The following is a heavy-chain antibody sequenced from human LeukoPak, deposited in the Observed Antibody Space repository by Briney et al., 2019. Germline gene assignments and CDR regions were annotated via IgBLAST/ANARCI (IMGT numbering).Heavy chain of an antibody. V-gene: IGHV3-21*06. D-gene: IGHD2-21*02. J-gene: IGHJ2*01. CDR3: ARDLYCGGDCSFGYFDL. Sequence: GGSLRLSCAAAGFSFSTYSMNWVRQAPGKGLEWVSSISSSSSYIYYAVSVKGRFTISRDNAKNSLYLQMNSLRAEDTAVYYCARDLYCGGDCSFGYFDLWGRGTPVTVSS. CDR1: GFSFSTYS. CDR2: ISSSSSYI.